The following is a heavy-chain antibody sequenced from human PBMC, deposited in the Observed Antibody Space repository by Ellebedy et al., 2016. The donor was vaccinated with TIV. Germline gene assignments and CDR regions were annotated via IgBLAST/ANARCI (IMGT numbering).Heavy chain of an antibody. D-gene: IGHD6-19*01. CDR2: IYHSGST. Sequence: SETLSLXCAVSGGSISSSNWWSWVRQPPGKGLEWIGEIYHSGSTNYNPSLKSRVTISVDKSKNQFSLKLSSVTAADTAVYYCARGAGYSSGWPLDYWGQGTLVTVSS. CDR1: GGSISSSNW. J-gene: IGHJ4*02. CDR3: ARGAGYSSGWPLDY. V-gene: IGHV4-4*02.